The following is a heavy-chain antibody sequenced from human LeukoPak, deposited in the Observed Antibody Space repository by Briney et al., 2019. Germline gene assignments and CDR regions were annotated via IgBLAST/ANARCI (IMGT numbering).Heavy chain of an antibody. J-gene: IGHJ4*02. CDR1: GFTFSSYW. D-gene: IGHD7-27*01. CDR3: ARDSGDRPRAVGYYFDY. Sequence: GGSLRLSCAASGFTFSSYWMHWVRQAPGKGLVWVSRINSDGSSTSYADSVKGRFTISRDNAKNTLYLQMNSLRAEDTAVYYCARDSGDRPRAVGYYFDYWGQGTLVTVSP. V-gene: IGHV3-74*01. CDR2: INSDGSST.